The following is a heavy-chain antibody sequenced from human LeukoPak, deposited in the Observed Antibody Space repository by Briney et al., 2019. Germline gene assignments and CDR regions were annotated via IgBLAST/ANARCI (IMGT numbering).Heavy chain of an antibody. CDR2: IYYSGST. CDR1: GGSISSSSYY. V-gene: IGHV4-39*07. D-gene: IGHD6-6*01. J-gene: IGHJ3*02. CDR3: ARSSSSSGAFDI. Sequence: SETLSLTCTVSGGSISSSSYYWGWIRQPPGKGLEWIGSIYYSGSTYYSPSLKSRVTISVDRSKNQFSLKLSSVTAADTAVYYCARSSSSSGAFDIWGQGTMVTVSS.